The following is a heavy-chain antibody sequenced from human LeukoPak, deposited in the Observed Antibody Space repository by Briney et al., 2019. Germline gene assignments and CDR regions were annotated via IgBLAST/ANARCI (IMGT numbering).Heavy chain of an antibody. J-gene: IGHJ2*01. CDR1: GYTFTSHG. D-gene: IGHD3-10*01. CDR2: ISAYNGNT. Sequence: ASVKVSCKASGYTFTSHGISWVRQAPGQGLEWMGWISAYNGNTNYAQKLQGRVTMTTDTSTSTAYMELRSLRSDDTAVYYCARDSRVVRGVISSSLIWYFDLWGRGTLVTVSS. CDR3: ARDSRVVRGVISSSLIWYFDL. V-gene: IGHV1-18*01.